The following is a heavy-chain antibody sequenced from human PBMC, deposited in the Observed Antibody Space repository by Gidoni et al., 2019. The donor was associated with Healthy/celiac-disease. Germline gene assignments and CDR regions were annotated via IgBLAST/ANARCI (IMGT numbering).Heavy chain of an antibody. CDR1: GGSFGGYY. J-gene: IGHJ4*02. V-gene: IGHV4-34*01. CDR3: ARGKRQQLVTRSFDY. CDR2: INHSGST. Sequence: QVQLQQWGAGLLQPSETLSLTCAVYGGSFGGYYWSWIRPPPGKGLEWNGEINHSGSTNYNPSLKSRVTITVEKSKNQFSLMLSSVTAADTAVYYCARGKRQQLVTRSFDYWGQGTLVTVSS. D-gene: IGHD6-13*01.